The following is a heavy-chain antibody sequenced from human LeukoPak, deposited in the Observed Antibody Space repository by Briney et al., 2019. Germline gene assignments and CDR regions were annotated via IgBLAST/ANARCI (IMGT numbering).Heavy chain of an antibody. Sequence: ASVKVSCKASGYTFTSYGISWVRQAPGQGLEWMGWISAYNGNTNYAQKLQGRVTMTTDTSTSTAYMELRSLRSDETAVYYCAREWQQLGGDYYYGMDVWGQGTTVTVSS. V-gene: IGHV1-18*01. D-gene: IGHD6-13*01. CDR3: AREWQQLGGDYYYGMDV. CDR1: GYTFTSYG. CDR2: ISAYNGNT. J-gene: IGHJ6*02.